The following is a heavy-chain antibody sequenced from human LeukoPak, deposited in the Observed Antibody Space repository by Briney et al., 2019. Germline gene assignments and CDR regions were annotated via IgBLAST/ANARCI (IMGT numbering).Heavy chain of an antibody. J-gene: IGHJ4*02. D-gene: IGHD6-19*01. CDR1: GGSFSGYY. CDR3: ARVGTAVAGY. Sequence: NPSETLSLTCAVYGGSFSGYYWSWIRQPPGKGLEWIGEINHSGSTNYNPPLKSRVTISVDTSKNQFSLKLSSVTAADTAVYYCARVGTAVAGYWGQGTLVTVSS. CDR2: INHSGST. V-gene: IGHV4-34*01.